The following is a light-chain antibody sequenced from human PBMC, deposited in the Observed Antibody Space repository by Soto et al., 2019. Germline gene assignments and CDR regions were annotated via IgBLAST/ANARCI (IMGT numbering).Light chain of an antibody. Sequence: QSALTQPASVSGSPGQSITISCTGTSSDVGSYNYVSWYQQYPGKAPKLMIYDVSNRPSGVSYLFSGAKSGNTASLTISGLQAEDEADYYCSSYTASSTLVVFGGGTQLTVL. CDR1: SSDVGSYNY. CDR2: DVS. V-gene: IGLV2-14*01. CDR3: SSYTASSTLVV. J-gene: IGLJ2*01.